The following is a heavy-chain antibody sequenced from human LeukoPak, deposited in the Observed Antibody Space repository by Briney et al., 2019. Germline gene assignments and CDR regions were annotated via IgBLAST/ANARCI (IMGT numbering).Heavy chain of an antibody. Sequence: PGGSLRLSCAASGFTFSSYDIHWVRQAAGEGLEWVSAIGSGGDPYYAGSVKGRFTISRENAKNSLYLQMNSLGAGDTAVYYCARGISSGFDYWGQGTLVTVSS. D-gene: IGHD6-19*01. V-gene: IGHV3-13*05. CDR3: ARGISSGFDY. J-gene: IGHJ4*02. CDR2: IGSGGDP. CDR1: GFTFSSYD.